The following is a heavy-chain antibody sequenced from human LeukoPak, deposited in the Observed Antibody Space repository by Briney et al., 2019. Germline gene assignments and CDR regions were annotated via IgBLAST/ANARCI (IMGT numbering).Heavy chain of an antibody. V-gene: IGHV3-9*01. J-gene: IGHJ6*02. CDR3: AKDVSQTMGMDV. CDR2: ISWNSGSI. CDR1: GVTFDDYA. D-gene: IGHD3-10*01. Sequence: GGSLRLSCAASGVTFDDYAMHWVRQAPGKGLEWVSGISWNSGSIGYADSVKGRFTISRDNAKNSLYLQMNSLRAEDTALYYCAKDVSQTMGMDVWGQGTTVTVSS.